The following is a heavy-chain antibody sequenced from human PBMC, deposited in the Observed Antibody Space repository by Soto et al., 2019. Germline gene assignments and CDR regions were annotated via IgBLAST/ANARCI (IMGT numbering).Heavy chain of an antibody. CDR1: GYTFTRYY. V-gene: IGHV1-46*01. CDR2: INPSGGST. Sequence: QVQLVQSGAEVKKPGASVKVSCKASGYTFTRYYMHWVRQAPGQGLEWMGLINPSGGSTTYAQKFLGRVTMTRDRSTSTGYMELSSLRSEDTAVYYCARGAVAGTTSDSWGQVTLVTVSS. CDR3: ARGAVAGTTSDS. D-gene: IGHD2-15*01. J-gene: IGHJ4*02.